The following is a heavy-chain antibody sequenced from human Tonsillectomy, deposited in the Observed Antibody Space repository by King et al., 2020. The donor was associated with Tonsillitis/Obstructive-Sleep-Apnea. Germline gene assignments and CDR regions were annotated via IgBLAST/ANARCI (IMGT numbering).Heavy chain of an antibody. Sequence: LQLQESGPGLVKPSETLSLTCTVSDDSITGYYWSWIRQPPGKGLEWIGYIYYSGSTNYNPSLKSRVTLSLAKSKKQFSLKLSSVTAADTAVYYVARQKAAYYDYGCGSYRSNYFDYWGQGTLVTVSS. D-gene: IGHD3-16*02. CDR3: ARQKAAYYDYGCGSYRSNYFDY. V-gene: IGHV4-59*08. CDR1: DDSITGYY. CDR2: IYYSGST. J-gene: IGHJ4*02.